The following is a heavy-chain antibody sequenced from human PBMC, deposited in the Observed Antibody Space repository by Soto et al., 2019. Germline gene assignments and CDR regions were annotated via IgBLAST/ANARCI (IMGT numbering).Heavy chain of an antibody. Sequence: SETLSLTCAVSGGSISSSYWWCWVRQPPGKGLEWIGEIYHSGSTNYNPSLKSRVTISVDKSKNQFSLKLSSVTAADTAVYYCTRRRITMIVVVSAAFDIWGQGTTVTVSS. CDR3: TRRRITMIVVVSAAFDI. V-gene: IGHV4-4*02. CDR1: GGSISSSYW. J-gene: IGHJ3*02. D-gene: IGHD3-22*01. CDR2: IYHSGST.